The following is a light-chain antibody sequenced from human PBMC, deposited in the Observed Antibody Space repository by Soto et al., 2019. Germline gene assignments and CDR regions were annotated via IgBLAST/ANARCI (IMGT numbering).Light chain of an antibody. CDR1: SSNIGAGYD. J-gene: IGLJ1*01. CDR3: QSYDSSLSAYV. Sequence: QSVLAQPPSVSGAPGQKVTISCTGSSSNIGAGYDLHWYQQLPGTAPKLLLYGNSNRPSGVPDRFSGSKSGTSASLAITGLQAEDEADYYCQSYDSSLSAYVFGTGTKFTVL. V-gene: IGLV1-40*01. CDR2: GNS.